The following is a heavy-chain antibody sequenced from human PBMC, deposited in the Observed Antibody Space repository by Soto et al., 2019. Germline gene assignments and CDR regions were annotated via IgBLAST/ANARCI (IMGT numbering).Heavy chain of an antibody. CDR1: GFAFSSYV. CDR2: IGTGGSA. V-gene: IGHV3-23*01. D-gene: IGHD2-21*02. CDR3: VREVSDWSSHGSFDF. J-gene: IGHJ3*01. Sequence: GGSLRLSCAASGFAFSSYVLHWVRRAPGKGPEWVSAIGTGGSASHADSVQGRFIISRDNSINTLYLQMNSLRAEDTAIYYCVREVSDWSSHGSFDFWGRGTMVTVSS.